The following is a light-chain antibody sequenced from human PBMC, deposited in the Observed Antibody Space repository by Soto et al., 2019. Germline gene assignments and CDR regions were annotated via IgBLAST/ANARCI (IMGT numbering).Light chain of an antibody. CDR3: QQYGSSPRLT. CDR2: GAS. J-gene: IGKJ4*01. CDR1: QSVSSSY. Sequence: DILLTQSPGTLSLSPGERATLSCRASQSVSSSYLAWYQQKPGQAPRLLIYGASSRATGIPDRFSGSGSGTDFTLTISRLEPEDFAVYYCQQYGSSPRLTFGGGTKV. V-gene: IGKV3-20*01.